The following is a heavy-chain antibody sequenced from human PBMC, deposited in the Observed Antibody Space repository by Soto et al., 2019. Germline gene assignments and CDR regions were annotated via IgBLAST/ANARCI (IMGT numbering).Heavy chain of an antibody. CDR3: ARGKFLSMTTVTYGLDNPLGYFDL. CDR2: IYSGGST. D-gene: IGHD4-17*01. V-gene: IGHV3-66*01. Sequence: GGSLRLSCAASGFTVSSNYMSWVRQAPGKGLEWVSVIYSGGSTYYADSVKGRFTISRDNSKNTLYLQMNSLRAEDTAVYYCARGKFLSMTTVTYGLDNPLGYFDLWGRGTLVTVSS. CDR1: GFTVSSNY. J-gene: IGHJ2*01.